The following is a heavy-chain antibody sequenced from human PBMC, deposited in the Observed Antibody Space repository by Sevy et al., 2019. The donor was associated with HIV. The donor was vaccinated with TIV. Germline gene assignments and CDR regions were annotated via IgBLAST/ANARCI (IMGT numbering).Heavy chain of an antibody. Sequence: ASVKVSCKASGYTFTDYCIRWVRQAPGQGLEWMGRIKPSGGSTNYARMFQDRITLTSDTSMTTAYLELNYLSSDDTAVYYCARAIVSGTMVDIDYWGQGTLVTVSS. D-gene: IGHD1-26*01. V-gene: IGHV1-2*06. CDR3: ARAIVSGTMVDIDY. J-gene: IGHJ4*02. CDR2: IKPSGGST. CDR1: GYTFTDYC.